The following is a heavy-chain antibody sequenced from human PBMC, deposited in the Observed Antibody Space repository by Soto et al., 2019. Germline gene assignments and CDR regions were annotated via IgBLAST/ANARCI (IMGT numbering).Heavy chain of an antibody. D-gene: IGHD3-3*01. CDR3: AHGRIDGSGLWNHGAFDI. CDR2: IYWDNDK. CDR1: GFSLSTTGVG. V-gene: IGHV2-5*02. Sequence: QITLKESGPTLVNPPQTLTLTCTFSGFSLSTTGVGVGWIRQPPGKALEWLALIYWDNDKRYSPSLKSRLTIVKDTANNQVVLIMTNMDPVDTGTYYGAHGRIDGSGLWNHGAFDIWGQGTVVTVSS. J-gene: IGHJ3*02.